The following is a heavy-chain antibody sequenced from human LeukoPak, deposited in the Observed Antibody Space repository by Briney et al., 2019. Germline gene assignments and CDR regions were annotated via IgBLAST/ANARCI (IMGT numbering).Heavy chain of an antibody. V-gene: IGHV4-34*01. CDR2: INHSGST. J-gene: IGHJ4*02. Sequence: SETLSLTRAVYGGSFSGYYWSWIRQPPGKGLEWIGEINHSGSTNYNPSLKSRVTISVDTSKNQFSLKLSSVTAADTAVYYCARVLAVAGINFDYWGQGTLVTVSS. CDR3: ARVLAVAGINFDY. D-gene: IGHD6-19*01. CDR1: GGSFSGYY.